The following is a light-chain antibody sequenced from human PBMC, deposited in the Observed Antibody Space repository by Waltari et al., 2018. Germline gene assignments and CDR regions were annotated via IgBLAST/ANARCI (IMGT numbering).Light chain of an antibody. Sequence: EIVLTQSPATLSLSPGQRAALSCRASQDINDYLAWYQQKPGQPHRLLIYDASKRATGIPARFSGSGSGTDFTLTISTLEPEDFGVYYCQQRYAFGGGTKVEI. CDR2: DAS. J-gene: IGKJ4*01. V-gene: IGKV3-11*01. CDR1: QDINDY. CDR3: QQRYA.